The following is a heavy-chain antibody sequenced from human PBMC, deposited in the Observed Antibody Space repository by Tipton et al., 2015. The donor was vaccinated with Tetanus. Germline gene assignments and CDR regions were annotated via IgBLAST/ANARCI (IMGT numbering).Heavy chain of an antibody. V-gene: IGHV4-4*07. CDR2: IYGTGTT. J-gene: IGHJ5*02. CDR3: ARGIMVRGVSRFDP. CDR1: SGSFSSSY. D-gene: IGHD3-10*01. Sequence: TLSLTCTVSSGSFSSSYWTWIRQAAGKGLQWIGRIYGTGTTDYNPSLQSRVTMSIDTPKNQVSLKLSSVTAADTAVYYCARGIMVRGVSRFDPWGQGTLVTVSS.